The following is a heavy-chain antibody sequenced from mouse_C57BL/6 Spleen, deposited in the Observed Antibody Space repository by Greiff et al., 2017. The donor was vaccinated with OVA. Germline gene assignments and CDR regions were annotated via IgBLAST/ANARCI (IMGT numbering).Heavy chain of an antibody. D-gene: IGHD1-1*01. CDR1: GYAFSSSW. V-gene: IGHV1-82*01. CDR2: IYPGDGDT. J-gene: IGHJ1*03. Sequence: VHLVESGPELVKPGASVKISCKASGYAFSSSWMNWVKQRPGKGLEWIGRIYPGDGDTNYNGKFKGKATLTADKSSSTAYMQLSSLTSEDAAVYFCASYGSGDFDVWGTGTTVTVSS. CDR3: ASYGSGDFDV.